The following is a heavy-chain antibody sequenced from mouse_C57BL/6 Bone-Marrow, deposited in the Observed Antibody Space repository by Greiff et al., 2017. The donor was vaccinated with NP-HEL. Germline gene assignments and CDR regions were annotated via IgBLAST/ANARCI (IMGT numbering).Heavy chain of an antibody. J-gene: IGHJ2*01. CDR3: ARDYYGSSYFDY. Sequence: VQGVESGPELVKPGASVKISCKASGYTFTDYYINWVKQRPGQGLEWIGWIFPGSGSTYYNEKFKGKATLTVDKSSSTAYMLLSSLTSEDSAVYFCARDYYGSSYFDYWGQGTTLTVSS. V-gene: IGHV1-75*01. CDR2: IFPGSGST. D-gene: IGHD1-1*01. CDR1: GYTFTDYY.